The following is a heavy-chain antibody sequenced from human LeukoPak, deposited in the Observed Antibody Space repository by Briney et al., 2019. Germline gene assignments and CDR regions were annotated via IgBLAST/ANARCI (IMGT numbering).Heavy chain of an antibody. CDR1: SDSIGNYY. D-gene: IGHD1-7*01. J-gene: IGHJ5*02. Sequence: SETLSLTWTVSSDSIGNYYWTWIRQSPAKRLEWLGYYSSTGDSEYNPSLKSRVTMSVDMSKNQFSLKLTSVTAADTAVYFCARGYHWNYGWFDPWGQGTLVTVSS. CDR2: YSSTGDS. V-gene: IGHV4-59*01. CDR3: ARGYHWNYGWFDP.